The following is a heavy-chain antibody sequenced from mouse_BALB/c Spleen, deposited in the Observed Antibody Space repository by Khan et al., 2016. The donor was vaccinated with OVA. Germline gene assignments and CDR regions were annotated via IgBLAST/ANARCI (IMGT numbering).Heavy chain of an antibody. V-gene: IGHV3-2*02. J-gene: IGHJ2*01. D-gene: IGHD1-2*01. CDR2: ISYSGST. CDR1: GYSITSGYG. CDR3: ARTARIKY. Sequence: EKGPGLVKPSQSLSLTCTVTGYSITSGYGWNWIRQFPGNKLEWMGYISYSGSTNYNPSLKSRISITRDTSKNQFFLQLNSVTTEDTATYYCARTARIKYWGQGTTLTVSS.